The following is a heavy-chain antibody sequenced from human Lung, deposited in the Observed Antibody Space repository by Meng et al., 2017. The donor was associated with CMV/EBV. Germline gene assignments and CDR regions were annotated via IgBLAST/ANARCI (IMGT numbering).Heavy chain of an antibody. CDR1: GGSISGYY. D-gene: IGHD5-12*01. J-gene: IGHJ6*02. V-gene: IGHV4-59*01. CDR3: ARATGGNGLVAYYYYGVDV. Sequence: SETLSLXCAVSGGSISGYYWSWIRQPPGKRLEWIGYIYYTGSINYNPSLKSRVTISLDTSKNQFSLKLRSVTAADTAVYYCARATGGNGLVAYYYYGVDVWGQGTXVTVSS. CDR2: IYYTGSI.